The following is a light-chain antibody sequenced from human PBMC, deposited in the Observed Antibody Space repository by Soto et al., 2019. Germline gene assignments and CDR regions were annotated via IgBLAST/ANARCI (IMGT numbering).Light chain of an antibody. CDR2: NVS. CDR3: SSFTSTNTVL. CDR1: SSDVGGYNY. Sequence: QSALTQPASVSGSPGQSITISCTGTSSDVGGYNYVSWYQQHPGKAPKLRIYNVSNRPSGVSNRFSGSTSGNTASLTISGLQAEDEGHYYCSSFTSTNTVLFGGGTKLTVL. V-gene: IGLV2-14*01. J-gene: IGLJ2*01.